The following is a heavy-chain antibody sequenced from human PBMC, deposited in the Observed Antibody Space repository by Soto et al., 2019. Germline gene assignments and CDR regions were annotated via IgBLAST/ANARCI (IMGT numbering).Heavy chain of an antibody. J-gene: IGHJ4*02. CDR3: ARGATPIDY. Sequence: QVQLVQSGAEVKKPGASVKVSCKASGYTFTKFGISWVRQAPGQGLEWMGWISAYNGNTNDAQKFHGRVTMTTDTSTRTAYLEVRSLRFDATAVYYCARGATPIDYWGQGTLVTVSS. V-gene: IGHV1-18*01. CDR2: ISAYNGNT. D-gene: IGHD2-15*01. CDR1: GYTFTKFG.